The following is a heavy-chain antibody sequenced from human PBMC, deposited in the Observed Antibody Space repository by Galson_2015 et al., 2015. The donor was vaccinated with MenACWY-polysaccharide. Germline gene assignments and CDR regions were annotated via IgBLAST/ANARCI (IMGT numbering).Heavy chain of an antibody. Sequence: SPRLSCAVSGFTVRTYYMSWVRQTPAKGLEWVAVLYNGDVTYYADSVKGRFTISRDSSKNSLSLQMNSLRAEDTAVYYCARGPRYTDYSGGQSYFDHWGQGTLVAVSS. D-gene: IGHD2-15*01. J-gene: IGHJ4*02. CDR1: GFTVRTYY. CDR2: LYNGDVT. CDR3: ARGPRYTDYSGGQSYFDH. V-gene: IGHV3-53*01.